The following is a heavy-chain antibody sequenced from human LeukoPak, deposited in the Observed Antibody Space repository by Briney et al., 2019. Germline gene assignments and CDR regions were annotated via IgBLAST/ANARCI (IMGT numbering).Heavy chain of an antibody. CDR2: INPSGGST. CDR3: ARGIGYYDSSGPNWFVA. J-gene: IGHJ5*02. D-gene: IGHD3-22*01. CDR1: GYTFTSYY. Sequence: ASVKVSCKASGYTFTSYYMHWVRQAPGQGLEWMGIINPSGGSTSYAQKFQGRVTMTRDTSTSTVYMELSSLRSEDTAVYYCARGIGYYDSSGPNWFVAWGQGTLVTVSS. V-gene: IGHV1-46*01.